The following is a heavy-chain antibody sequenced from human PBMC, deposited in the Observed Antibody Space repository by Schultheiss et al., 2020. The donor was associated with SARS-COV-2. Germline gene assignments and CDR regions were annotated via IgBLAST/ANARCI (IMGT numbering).Heavy chain of an antibody. D-gene: IGHD1-1*01. J-gene: IGHJ4*02. Sequence: SETLSLTCTVSGDSVSSYFWSWIRQPPGKALEWIGYIYYSGSANYNPSLKSRVTISVDTSKNQFSLKLSSVTAADTAVYYCARVGLEGEFDYWGQGTLVTVSS. CDR2: IYYSGSA. V-gene: IGHV4-59*02. CDR1: GDSVSSYF. CDR3: ARVGLEGEFDY.